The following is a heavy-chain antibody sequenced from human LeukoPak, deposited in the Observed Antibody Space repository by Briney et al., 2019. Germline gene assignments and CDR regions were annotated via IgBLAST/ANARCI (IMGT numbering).Heavy chain of an antibody. CDR3: ARNCGGDCS. J-gene: IGHJ5*02. D-gene: IGHD2-21*02. Sequence: GGSLRLSCAASGFTFSSHWMSWVRQAPGKGLEWVANIKQDGNEKYYVDSMKGRFTISRDNAKNSLYLQMNSLRAEDTAVYYCARNCGGDCSWGQGTLATVSS. CDR2: IKQDGNEK. V-gene: IGHV3-7*03. CDR1: GFTFSSHW.